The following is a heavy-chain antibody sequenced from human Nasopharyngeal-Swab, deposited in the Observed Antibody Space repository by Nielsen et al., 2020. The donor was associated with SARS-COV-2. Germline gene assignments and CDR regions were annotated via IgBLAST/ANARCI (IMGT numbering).Heavy chain of an antibody. CDR2: ISYDGSNK. D-gene: IGHD3-16*01. V-gene: IGHV3-30-3*01. CDR1: GFTFSSYA. CDR3: ARDQGGLLDP. J-gene: IGHJ5*02. Sequence: GESLKISCAASGFTFSSYAMHWVRQAPGKGLEWVAVISYDGSNKYYADSVKGRFTISRDNSKNTLYLQMNSLRAEDTAAYYCARDQGGLLDPWGQGTLVTVSS.